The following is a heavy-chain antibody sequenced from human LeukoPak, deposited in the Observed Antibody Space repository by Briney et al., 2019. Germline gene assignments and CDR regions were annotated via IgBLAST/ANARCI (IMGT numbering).Heavy chain of an antibody. J-gene: IGHJ4*02. CDR2: IYYSGST. D-gene: IGHD2-21*02. CDR1: GGSISSYY. Sequence: PSETLSLTCTVSGGSISSYYWSWIRQPPGKGLEWIGYIYYSGSTNYNPSLKSRVTISVDTSKNQFSLKLSSVTAADTAVYYCARGRYCGGDCYANWGQGTLVTVSS. V-gene: IGHV4-59*01. CDR3: ARGRYCGGDCYAN.